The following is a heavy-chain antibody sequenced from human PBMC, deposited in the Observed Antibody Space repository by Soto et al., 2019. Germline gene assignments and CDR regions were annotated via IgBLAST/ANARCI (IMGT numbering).Heavy chain of an antibody. J-gene: IGHJ4*02. CDR3: ASWYYYDSSGYFDY. Sequence: GGSLRLSCAASGFTFSSYWMSWVRQAPGKGLEWVANIKQDGSEKYYVDSVKGRFTISRDNAKNSLYLQMNSLRAEDTAVYYCASWYYYDSSGYFDYWGQGTLVTVSS. CDR1: GFTFSSYW. D-gene: IGHD3-22*01. V-gene: IGHV3-7*05. CDR2: IKQDGSEK.